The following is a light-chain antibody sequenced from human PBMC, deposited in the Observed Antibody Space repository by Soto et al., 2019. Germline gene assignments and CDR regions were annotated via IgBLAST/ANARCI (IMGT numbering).Light chain of an antibody. V-gene: IGKV1-5*03. Sequence: DIQMTQSPSTLSASVGDRVTITCRASQSISSWLAWYQQKPGKAPKLLIYKASSLESGVPSRFSGSGSGTEFTLTISRLQPDDFATYYCQQYNSYPSCGGGTKVEIK. CDR2: KAS. CDR3: QQYNSYPS. J-gene: IGKJ4*01. CDR1: QSISSW.